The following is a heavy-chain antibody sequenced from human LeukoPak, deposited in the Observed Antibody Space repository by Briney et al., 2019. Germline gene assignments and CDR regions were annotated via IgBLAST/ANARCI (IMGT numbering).Heavy chain of an antibody. CDR2: ISYDGSNK. V-gene: IGHV3-30*18. J-gene: IGHJ4*02. CDR1: GFTFSSYG. Sequence: GSLRLSCAASGFTFSSYGMHWVRQAPGKGLEWVAVISYDGSNKYYADSVKGRFTISRDNSKNTLYLQMNSLRAEDTAVYYCAKDRVRGVIREDYFDYWGQGTLVTVSS. D-gene: IGHD3-10*01. CDR3: AKDRVRGVIREDYFDY.